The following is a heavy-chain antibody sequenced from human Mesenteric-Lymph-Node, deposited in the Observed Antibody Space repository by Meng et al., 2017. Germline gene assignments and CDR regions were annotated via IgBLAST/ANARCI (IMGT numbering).Heavy chain of an antibody. CDR2: ISAYNGDT. V-gene: IGHV1-18*01. Sequence: ASVKVSCKASGYTFTSYGISWVRLAPGQGFEWMGWISAYNGDTNYAQKFQGRVTMTTDTSTSTAYMELRSLRSDDTAVYYCARDFADGHYNVDFDYWGQGTRVTVSS. CDR3: ARDFADGHYNVDFDY. D-gene: IGHD1-1*01. CDR1: GYTFTSYG. J-gene: IGHJ4*02.